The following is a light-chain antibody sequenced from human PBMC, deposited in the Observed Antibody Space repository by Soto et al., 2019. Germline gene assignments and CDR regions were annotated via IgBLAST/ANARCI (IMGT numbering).Light chain of an antibody. CDR3: PPYDSTLSARYV. CDR2: GKI. J-gene: IGLJ1*01. CDR1: SSNIGAGYD. V-gene: IGLV1-40*01. Sequence: QSVLTQPPSVSGAPGQRVTISCTGSSSNIGAGYDVHWYQQRPGTAPKLLIFGKINRPSGVPDRFSGSKSGTSASLAITGLQAEPEGHYYPPPYDSTLSARYVFGTGTQGTVL.